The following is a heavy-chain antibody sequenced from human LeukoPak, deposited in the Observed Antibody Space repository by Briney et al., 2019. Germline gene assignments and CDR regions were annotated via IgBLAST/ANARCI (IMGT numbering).Heavy chain of an antibody. Sequence: GGSLRLSCAASGFTFSSYAMSWVRQAPGKGLEWVSVIYSGGATYYADSVKGRFTVSRDNSKNTLYLQINSLRAEDTAVYYCARDSGNRGDFDIWGQGTMVTVSS. CDR1: GFTFSSYA. J-gene: IGHJ3*02. CDR3: ARDSGNRGDFDI. CDR2: IYSGGAT. D-gene: IGHD6-25*01. V-gene: IGHV3-53*01.